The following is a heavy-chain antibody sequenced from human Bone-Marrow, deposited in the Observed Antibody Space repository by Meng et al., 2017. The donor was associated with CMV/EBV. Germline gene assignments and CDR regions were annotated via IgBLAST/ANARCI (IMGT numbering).Heavy chain of an antibody. J-gene: IGHJ6*02. CDR2: IYSGGSST. D-gene: IGHD3-16*01. Sequence: LSLTCAASGFTFSSYAMGWVRQAPGKGLEWVSVIYSGGSSTYYADSVKGRFTISRDNSKNTLYLQMNSLRAEDTAVYYCAKDGNTFDYHYGMDVWGQGTTVTVSS. V-gene: IGHV3-23*03. CDR3: AKDGNTFDYHYGMDV. CDR1: GFTFSSYA.